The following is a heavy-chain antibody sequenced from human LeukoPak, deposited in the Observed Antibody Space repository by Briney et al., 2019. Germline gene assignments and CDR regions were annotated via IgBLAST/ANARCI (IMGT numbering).Heavy chain of an antibody. V-gene: IGHV3-23*01. Sequence: GGSLRLSCAASGFTFSSYAVSWVRQPPGKGLEWVSAISGSGGNTYYADSVKGRFTISRDNSKNTLHLQMNRLRAEDTAVYYCAKDRDSSGWFPLYYYWGQGTLVTVSS. CDR2: ISGSGGNT. CDR3: AKDRDSSGWFPLYYY. CDR1: GFTFSSYA. J-gene: IGHJ4*02. D-gene: IGHD6-19*01.